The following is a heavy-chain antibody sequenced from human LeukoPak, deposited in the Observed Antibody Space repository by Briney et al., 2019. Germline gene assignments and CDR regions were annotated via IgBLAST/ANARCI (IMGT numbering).Heavy chain of an antibody. CDR2: IYHSGST. CDR1: GGSISSGGYS. Sequence: PSQTLSLTCAVSGGSISSGGYSWSWIRQPPGKGLEWIWYIYHSGSTYYNPSLKSRVTISVDRSKNQFSLKLSSVTAADTAVYYCARELPMVRGVYNWFDPWGQGTLVTVSS. J-gene: IGHJ5*02. V-gene: IGHV4-30-2*01. D-gene: IGHD3-10*01. CDR3: ARELPMVRGVYNWFDP.